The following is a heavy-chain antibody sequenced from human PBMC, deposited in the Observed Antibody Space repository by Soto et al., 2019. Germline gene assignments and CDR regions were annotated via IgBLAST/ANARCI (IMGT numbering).Heavy chain of an antibody. V-gene: IGHV1-18*01. Sequence: QVQLVQSGAEVKKPGASVKVSCKASGYTFTSYGISWVRQAPGQGLEWMGWISAYNGNTNYAQKLQGRVTMTTDTTTSTADLEPRSLRSDDTAVYYWTSVKYRPPYYYYYGMDVWGQGPTVTVSS. J-gene: IGHJ6*02. D-gene: IGHD2-2*01. CDR2: ISAYNGNT. CDR3: TSVKYRPPYYYYYGMDV. CDR1: GYTFTSYG.